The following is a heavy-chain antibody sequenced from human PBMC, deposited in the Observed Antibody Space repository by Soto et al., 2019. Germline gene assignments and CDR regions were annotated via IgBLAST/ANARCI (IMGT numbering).Heavy chain of an antibody. CDR1: GVTVSSSY. V-gene: IGHV3-66*01. J-gene: IGHJ6*03. D-gene: IGHD6-13*01. CDR2: IYSAGST. Sequence: GGSLRLSCAASGVTVSSSYMSWVRQAPGKGLEWVSVIYSAGSTHYADSVKGRFTISRDNSRNTLYLQMNSLRAEDTAVYYCAREEEQLGLTMDVWGKGTTVTVSS. CDR3: AREEEQLGLTMDV.